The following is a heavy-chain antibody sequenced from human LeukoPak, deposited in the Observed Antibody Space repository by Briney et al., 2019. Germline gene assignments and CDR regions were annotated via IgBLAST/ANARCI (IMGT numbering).Heavy chain of an antibody. V-gene: IGHV3-30-3*01. CDR1: GFTFDNYA. D-gene: IGHD4-17*01. CDR3: ARWGDDYGDSGLDY. CDR2: ISYDGSNK. Sequence: GGSLRLSCAASGFTFDNYAMHWVRQAPGKGLECVAVISYDGSNKYYRDFLKGRFTISRDNAKNSLYLQMNSLRAEDTAVYYCARWGDDYGDSGLDYWGQGTLVTVSS. J-gene: IGHJ4*02.